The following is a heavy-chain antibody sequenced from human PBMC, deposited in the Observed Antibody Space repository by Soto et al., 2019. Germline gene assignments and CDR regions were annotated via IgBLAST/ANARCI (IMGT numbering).Heavy chain of an antibody. J-gene: IGHJ4*02. CDR1: GVTVSSNY. CDR2: IYSGGST. D-gene: IGHD5-18*01. V-gene: IGHV3-66*04. Sequence: EVQLVESGGGLVQPGGSLRLSCAASGVTVSSNYMSWVRQAPGKGLEWVSVIYSGGSTYYADSVKRRFTISRDNSKNTLYVQMNSLRAEDAAVYYCARHGYNYGGGYFDYWGQGTLVTVSS. CDR3: ARHGYNYGGGYFDY.